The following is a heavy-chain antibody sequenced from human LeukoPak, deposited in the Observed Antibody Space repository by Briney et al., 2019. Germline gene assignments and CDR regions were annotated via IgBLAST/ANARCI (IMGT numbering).Heavy chain of an antibody. CDR2: ISAYNGNT. V-gene: IGHV1-18*01. CDR1: GYTLTNYG. Sequence: GASVKVSCKASGYTLTNYGISWVRQAPGQGLEWMGWISAYNGNTNYEQKFQGRVTMTTDTSTSTAYMELRSLRSDDTAVYYCASDLGHRIAAAGPNLDYWGQGTLVTASS. CDR3: ASDLGHRIAAAGPNLDY. D-gene: IGHD6-13*01. J-gene: IGHJ4*02.